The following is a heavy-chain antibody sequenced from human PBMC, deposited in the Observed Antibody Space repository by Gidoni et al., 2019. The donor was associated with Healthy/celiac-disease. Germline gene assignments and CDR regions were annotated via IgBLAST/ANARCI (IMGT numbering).Heavy chain of an antibody. V-gene: IGHV3-73*02. D-gene: IGHD3-22*01. CDR3: TRWDDSSGYPDWFDP. CDR1: GFTFSGSA. CDR2: IRSKANSYAT. Sequence: EVQLVESGGGLVQPGGSLKLSCAASGFTFSGSAMHWVRQASGKGLEWGGRIRSKANSYATAYAASVKGRFTISRDDSKNTAYLQMNSLKTEDTAVYYCTRWDDSSGYPDWFDPWGQGTLVTVSS. J-gene: IGHJ5*02.